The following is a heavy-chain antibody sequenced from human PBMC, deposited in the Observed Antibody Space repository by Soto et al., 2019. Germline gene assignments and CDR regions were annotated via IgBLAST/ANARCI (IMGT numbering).Heavy chain of an antibody. CDR1: GGTFSSYA. CDR2: IIPIFGTA. V-gene: IGHV1-69*12. CDR3: ASHTGSSPEGRYYYGMDV. J-gene: IGHJ6*02. Sequence: QVQLVQSGAEVKKPGSSVKVSCKASGGTFSSYAISWVRQAPGQGLEWMGGIIPIFGTADYAQTFQGRVTITEXEPTRTXXMELSSLRSEHTAVYYCASHTGSSPEGRYYYGMDVWGQGTTVTVSS. D-gene: IGHD1-26*01.